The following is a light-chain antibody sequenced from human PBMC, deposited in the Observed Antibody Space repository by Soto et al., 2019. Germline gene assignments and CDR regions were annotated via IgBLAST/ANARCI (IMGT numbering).Light chain of an antibody. Sequence: QSALTQPAAVSGSPGQSITISCTGTSSDVGGCNYVSWYQQHPGKAPKLMIYEVINRPSGVSIRFSGSKSGNTASLTISGLQAEDEADYYCCSYTSSSTSFVFGTGTKLTVL. CDR1: SSDVGGCNY. V-gene: IGLV2-14*01. J-gene: IGLJ1*01. CDR3: CSYTSSSTSFV. CDR2: EVI.